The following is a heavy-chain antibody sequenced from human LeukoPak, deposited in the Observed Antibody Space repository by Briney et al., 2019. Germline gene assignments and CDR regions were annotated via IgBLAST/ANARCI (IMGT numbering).Heavy chain of an antibody. V-gene: IGHV1-18*01. CDR1: GYTFTSYG. J-gene: IGHJ5*02. Sequence: ASVKVSCKASGYTFTSYGISWVRQAPGQGLEWTGWISAYNGNTNYAQKLQGRVTMTTDTSTSTAYMELRSLRSDDTAVYYCARGRAARLYNWFDPWGQGTLVTVSS. CDR3: ARGRAARLYNWFDP. D-gene: IGHD6-6*01. CDR2: ISAYNGNT.